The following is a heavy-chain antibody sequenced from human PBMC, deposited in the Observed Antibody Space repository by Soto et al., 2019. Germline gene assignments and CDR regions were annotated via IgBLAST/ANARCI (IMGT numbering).Heavy chain of an antibody. CDR3: ARLSKYTSGWSTFDY. V-gene: IGHV4-59*11. CDR1: GGYINNHH. J-gene: IGHJ4*02. D-gene: IGHD6-19*01. Sequence: ETLSLTCTVSGGYINNHHWIWIRQTPGKGLEWIGYIFYNGDTNYSPSLKSRVTISVDTSNNQFSLKLNSVTAADTAVYYCARLSKYTSGWSTFDYWGRGTLVT. CDR2: IFYNGDT.